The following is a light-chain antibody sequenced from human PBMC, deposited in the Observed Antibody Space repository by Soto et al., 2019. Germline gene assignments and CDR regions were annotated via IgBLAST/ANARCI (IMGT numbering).Light chain of an antibody. CDR3: CSYAGGSTFV. CDR2: EGS. Sequence: QLVLTQPASVSGSDGQSITISCTGTASDVGSYNLVSWYQQHPGKAPKLMIYEGSKRPSGVSARFSGSKSGNTASLTISGLQGEDEADYYCCSYAGGSTFVFGAGTKLTVL. CDR1: ASDVGSYNL. J-gene: IGLJ1*01. V-gene: IGLV2-23*01.